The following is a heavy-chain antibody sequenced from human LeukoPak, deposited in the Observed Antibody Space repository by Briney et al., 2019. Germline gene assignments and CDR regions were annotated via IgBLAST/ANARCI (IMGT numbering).Heavy chain of an antibody. V-gene: IGHV4-59*01. CDR3: ARDDSGGSPHHDAFDI. D-gene: IGHD2-15*01. J-gene: IGHJ3*02. CDR2: IYCSGST. Sequence: SETLSLTCTVSGGSISSYYWSWIRQPPGKGLEWIGYIYCSGSTNYNPSLKSRVTISVDTSKNQFSLKLSSVTAADTAVYYCARDDSGGSPHHDAFDIWGQGTMVTVSS. CDR1: GGSISSYY.